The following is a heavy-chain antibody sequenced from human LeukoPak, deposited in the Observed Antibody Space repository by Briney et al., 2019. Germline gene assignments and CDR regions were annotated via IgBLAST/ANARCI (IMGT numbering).Heavy chain of an antibody. D-gene: IGHD3-9*01. Sequence: SETLSLTCTVSGGSISSCYWSWIRQPAGKGLEWIGRIYTSGSTNYNPSLKSRVTMSVDTSKNQFSLKLSSVTAADTAVYYCARENYDILTGYPHFDYWGQGTLVTVSS. V-gene: IGHV4-4*07. CDR3: ARENYDILTGYPHFDY. CDR1: GGSISSCY. J-gene: IGHJ4*02. CDR2: IYTSGST.